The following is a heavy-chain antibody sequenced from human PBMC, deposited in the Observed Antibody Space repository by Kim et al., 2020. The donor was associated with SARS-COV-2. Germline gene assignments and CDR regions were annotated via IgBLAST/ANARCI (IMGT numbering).Heavy chain of an antibody. J-gene: IGHJ4*02. CDR3: AKAEAYDY. CDR2: DGSNK. Sequence: DGSNKHSADSVKGRFTITRDNSKNTLYLQMNTLRAEDTAVYYCAKAEAYDYWGQGTLVTVSS. V-gene: IGHV3-30*02.